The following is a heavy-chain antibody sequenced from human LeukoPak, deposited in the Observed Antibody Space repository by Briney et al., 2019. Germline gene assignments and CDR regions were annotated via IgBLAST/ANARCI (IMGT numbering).Heavy chain of an antibody. CDR3: ARADGSGSYPYYFDY. Sequence: GGSLRLSCAASGFTFSSYSMNWVRQAPGKGLEWVSSISSSSSYIYYADSVKGRFTNSRDNAKNSLYLQMNSLRAEDTAVYYCARADGSGSYPYYFDYWGQGTLVTVSS. D-gene: IGHD3-10*01. V-gene: IGHV3-21*01. CDR2: ISSSSSYI. CDR1: GFTFSSYS. J-gene: IGHJ4*02.